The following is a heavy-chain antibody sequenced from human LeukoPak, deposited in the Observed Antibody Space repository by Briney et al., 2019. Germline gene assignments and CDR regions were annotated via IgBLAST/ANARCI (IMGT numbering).Heavy chain of an antibody. CDR2: INWNGGST. Sequence: GGSLRLSCAASGFTFDDYGMSWVRQAPGKGLEWVSGINWNGGSTGYADSVKGRFTISRDNAKNSLYLQMNSLRAEDTALYHCASSGSYGGAFDIWGQGTMVTVSS. D-gene: IGHD1-26*01. J-gene: IGHJ3*02. V-gene: IGHV3-20*01. CDR1: GFTFDDYG. CDR3: ASSGSYGGAFDI.